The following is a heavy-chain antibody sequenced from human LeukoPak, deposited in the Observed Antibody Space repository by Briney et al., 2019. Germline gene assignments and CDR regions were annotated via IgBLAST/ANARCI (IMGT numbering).Heavy chain of an antibody. Sequence: GGSLRLSCAASGFTFKTYTMHWVRQAPGMGLEWVSSISSSSSYIFYADSVKGRFTISRDNAKNSLYLQMNSLRAEDTAVYYCARDIGHLRLHYFGYWGQGTLVTVSS. D-gene: IGHD3-16*01. CDR1: GFTFKTYT. J-gene: IGHJ4*02. CDR3: ARDIGHLRLHYFGY. CDR2: ISSSSSYI. V-gene: IGHV3-21*01.